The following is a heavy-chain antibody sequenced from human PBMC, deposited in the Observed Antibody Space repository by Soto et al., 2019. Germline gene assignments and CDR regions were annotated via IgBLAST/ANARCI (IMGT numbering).Heavy chain of an antibody. D-gene: IGHD3-9*01. CDR2: INHSGST. CDR3: ARVDISPRGTYYDILTGQKPPPRKTYYYYYGMDV. Sequence: PSETLSLTCTVSGGSIRSGDYYWSWIRQPPGKGLESIGYINHSGSTNYNPSLKSRVTISVDTSKNQFSLKLSSVTAADTAVYYCARVDISPRGTYYDILTGQKPPPRKTYYYYYGMDVRGQGTTVTVSS. CDR1: GGSIRSGDYY. V-gene: IGHV4-30-4*01. J-gene: IGHJ6*02.